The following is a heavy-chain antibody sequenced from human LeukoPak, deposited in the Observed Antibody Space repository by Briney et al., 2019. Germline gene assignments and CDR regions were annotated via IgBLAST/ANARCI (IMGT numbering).Heavy chain of an antibody. CDR1: GFSFSSYW. J-gene: IGHJ4*02. Sequence: GGSLRLSCAASGFSFSSYWMSWVRQAPGKGLEGVANIKHDESEKYYVDSVKGRFTISRDNAKNLLYLQMNSLRAEDTAVYYCASTHTLDYWGQGTLVTVSS. CDR3: ASTHTLDY. CDR2: IKHDESEK. V-gene: IGHV3-7*01. D-gene: IGHD2/OR15-2a*01.